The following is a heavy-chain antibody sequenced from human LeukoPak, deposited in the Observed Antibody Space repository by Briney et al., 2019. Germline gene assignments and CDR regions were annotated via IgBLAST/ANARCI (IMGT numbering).Heavy chain of an antibody. Sequence: SETLSLTCSVSGRSISPYYWSWFRQAPGRGLEWVGYIFSSGAASYKPSLKSRVTIPVDKSKNQFSLKLSSVTAADTAVYYCAGSPPSVHYYDSSGYYRLTSSYFDYWGQGTLVTVSS. V-gene: IGHV4-59*12. CDR3: AGSPPSVHYYDSSGYYRLTSSYFDY. D-gene: IGHD3-22*01. CDR2: IFSSGAA. CDR1: GRSISPYY. J-gene: IGHJ4*02.